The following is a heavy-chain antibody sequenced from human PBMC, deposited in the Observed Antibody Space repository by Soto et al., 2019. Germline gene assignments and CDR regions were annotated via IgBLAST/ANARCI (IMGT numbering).Heavy chain of an antibody. Sequence: EVQQVESGGGLVQPGGSLRLSCAASGFTFSSYWMHWVRQAPGKGLVWVSRINSDGSSTSYADSVKGRFTISRDNAKNTLYLQMNSLRAEDTAVYYCAIRASYYDSSGYFDYWGQGTLVTVSS. V-gene: IGHV3-74*01. CDR1: GFTFSSYW. CDR3: AIRASYYDSSGYFDY. D-gene: IGHD3-22*01. CDR2: INSDGSST. J-gene: IGHJ4*02.